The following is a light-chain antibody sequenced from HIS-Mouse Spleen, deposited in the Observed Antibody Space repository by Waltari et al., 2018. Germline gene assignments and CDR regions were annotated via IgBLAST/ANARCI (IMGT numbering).Light chain of an antibody. CDR3: CSYAGSSTFVVV. J-gene: IGLJ2*01. Sequence: QSALTQPASVSGSPGQSITISCPGTSSDVGRYNLVSWSQQHPGKAPKLMIYEGSKRPSGVSNRFSGSKSGNTASLTISGLQAEDEADYYCCSYAGSSTFVVVFGGGTKLTVL. CDR2: EGS. V-gene: IGLV2-23*03. CDR1: SSDVGRYNL.